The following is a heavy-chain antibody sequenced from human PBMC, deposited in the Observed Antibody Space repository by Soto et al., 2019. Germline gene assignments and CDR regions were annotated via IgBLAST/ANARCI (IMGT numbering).Heavy chain of an antibody. CDR2: VHYKGIT. V-gene: IGHV4-59*01. D-gene: IGHD1-26*01. J-gene: IGHJ5*02. CDR1: GGSISSFY. CDR3: AGRAAVLRGPWFDP. Sequence: SETLSLTCTVSGGSISSFYWSWLRQSPGKGLEWIGYVHYKGITNYNPSLESRVTISIDTSKKQFSLKMSSVTTADTAVYYCAGRAAVLRGPWFDPWGQGTLVTVS.